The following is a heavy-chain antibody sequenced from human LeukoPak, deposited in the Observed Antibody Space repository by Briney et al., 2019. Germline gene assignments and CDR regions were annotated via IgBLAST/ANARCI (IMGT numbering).Heavy chain of an antibody. V-gene: IGHV3-7*03. Sequence: GSLRLSCAASGFTFSSYWMSWVRQAPGKGLEWVANIKQDGSEKYYVDSVKGRFTISRDNSKNTLYLQMNSLRADDTAVYYCAKGFQTYGELSFDGWGQGTLVAVSS. CDR2: IKQDGSEK. CDR3: AKGFQTYGELSFDG. D-gene: IGHD4-17*01. CDR1: GFTFSSYW. J-gene: IGHJ4*02.